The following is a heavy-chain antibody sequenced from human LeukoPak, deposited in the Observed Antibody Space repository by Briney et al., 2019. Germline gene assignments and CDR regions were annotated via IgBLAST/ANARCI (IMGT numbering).Heavy chain of an antibody. V-gene: IGHV1-24*01. D-gene: IGHD6-13*01. CDR1: GYTLTELS. CDR2: FDPEDGET. CDR3: ARVTAAAGYAFDI. J-gene: IGHJ3*02. Sequence: ASVKVSCKVSGYTLTELSMHWVRQAPGKGLEWMGGFDPEDGETIYAQKFEGRVTMTEDTSTDTAYMELSRLRSDDTAVYYCARVTAAAGYAFDIWGQGTMVTVSS.